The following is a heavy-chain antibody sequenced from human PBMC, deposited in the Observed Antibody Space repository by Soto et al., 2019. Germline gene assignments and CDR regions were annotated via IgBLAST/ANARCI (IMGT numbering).Heavy chain of an antibody. V-gene: IGHV5-10-1*01. CDR3: ARPGIAVAGTDYYYGMDV. J-gene: IGHJ6*02. Sequence: GESLKISCKGSGYSFTSYWISRVRQMPGKGLEWMGRIDPSDSYTNYSPSFQGHVTISADKSISTAYLQWSSLKASDTAMYYCARPGIAVAGTDYYYGMDVWGQGTTVTVSS. CDR2: IDPSDSYT. D-gene: IGHD6-19*01. CDR1: GYSFTSYW.